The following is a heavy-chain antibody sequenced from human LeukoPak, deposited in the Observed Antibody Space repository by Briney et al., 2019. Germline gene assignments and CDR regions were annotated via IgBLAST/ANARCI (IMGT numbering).Heavy chain of an antibody. J-gene: IGHJ4*02. D-gene: IGHD3-22*01. CDR1: GYTLTELS. CDR2: FDPEDGEA. V-gene: IGHV1-24*01. Sequence: ASVKVSCKVSGYTLTELSMHWVRQAPGKGLEWMGGFDPEDGEAIYAQKFQGRVTMTEDTSTDTAYMELSSLRSEDTAVYYCATTYYDSSGSHFDYWGQGTLVTVSS. CDR3: ATTYYDSSGSHFDY.